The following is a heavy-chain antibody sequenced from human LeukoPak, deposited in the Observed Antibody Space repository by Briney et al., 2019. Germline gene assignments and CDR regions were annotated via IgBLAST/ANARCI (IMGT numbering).Heavy chain of an antibody. Sequence: SETLSLTCTVSGGSISSYYWSWIRQPPGKGLEWIGEINHSGSTNYNASLKSRVTISVDTSKNQFSLKLSSVTAGDTAVYYCAREEDCSGGICYLGNAFDIWGQGTMVTVSS. CDR3: AREEDCSGGICYLGNAFDI. CDR2: INHSGST. V-gene: IGHV4-34*01. D-gene: IGHD2-15*01. J-gene: IGHJ3*02. CDR1: GGSISSYY.